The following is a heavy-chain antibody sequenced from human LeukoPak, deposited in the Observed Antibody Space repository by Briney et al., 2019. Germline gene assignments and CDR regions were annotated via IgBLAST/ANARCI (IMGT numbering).Heavy chain of an antibody. J-gene: IGHJ3*02. D-gene: IGHD3-10*01. CDR2: IDWDDDK. CDR3: ARSNMVRGVIIDAFDI. V-gene: IGHV2-70*04. CDR1: GFTLSTSGMR. Sequence: SGPALVKPTQTLTLTCTFSGFTLSTSGMRVSWIRQPPGKALEWLARIDWDDDKLYSTSLKTRLTISKDTSKNQVVLTMTNMDPVDTATYYCARSNMVRGVIIDAFDIWGQGTMVTVSS.